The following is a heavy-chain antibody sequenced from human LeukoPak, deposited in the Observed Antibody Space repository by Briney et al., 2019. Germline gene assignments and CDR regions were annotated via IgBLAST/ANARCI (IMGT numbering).Heavy chain of an antibody. V-gene: IGHV3-23*01. Sequence: PGGSLRLSCTASGFTFSNYAMSWVRQAPGKGLEWVSSINNSGSSTYYADSVKGRFTISRDNSKNTLYLQMNSLRAGDTAVYYCAKYLEVVPVYDFWSGSAFDIWGQGTMVTVSS. CDR3: AKYLEVVPVYDFWSGSAFDI. CDR1: GFTFSNYA. CDR2: INNSGSST. J-gene: IGHJ3*02. D-gene: IGHD3-3*01.